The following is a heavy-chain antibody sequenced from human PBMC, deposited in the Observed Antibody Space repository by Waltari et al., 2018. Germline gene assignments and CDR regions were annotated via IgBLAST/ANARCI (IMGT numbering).Heavy chain of an antibody. D-gene: IGHD1-1*01. CDR3: ARQPIEGNLPDWFDP. CDR1: GSPFVIVPY. Sequence: QVQLQQSGPGLVKPSETLSLTCTVSGSPFVIVPYWAWIRQPPGKGLEWIGSIHHSGSAYYNPSLNSRVTISLETSKNQFSLKLTSVAATDTAIYYCARQPIEGNLPDWFDPWGQGTLVTVSS. V-gene: IGHV4-38-2*02. CDR2: IHHSGSA. J-gene: IGHJ5*02.